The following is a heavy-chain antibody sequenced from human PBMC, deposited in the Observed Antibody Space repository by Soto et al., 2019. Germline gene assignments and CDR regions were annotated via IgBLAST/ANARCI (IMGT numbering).Heavy chain of an antibody. CDR2: IIPILGET. D-gene: IGHD3-16*01. CDR1: GTIFSSYT. V-gene: IGHV1-69*08. J-gene: IGHJ6*02. CDR3: ARGLGGRMDD. Sequence: QVQLVQSGAEVKKPGSSVRVSCKASGTIFSSYTISWVRQAPGQGLEWMGRIIPILGETNSAQKFQGRVTLTEDKSTNTAYMELNSLRLEDTALYCCARGLGGRMDDWGQGNTVTVSS.